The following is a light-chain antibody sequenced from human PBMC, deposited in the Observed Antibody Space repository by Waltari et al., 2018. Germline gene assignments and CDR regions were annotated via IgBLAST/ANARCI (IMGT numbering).Light chain of an antibody. CDR3: QQYYSTPWT. V-gene: IGKV4-1*01. CDR1: QSVLYSSNNKNY. Sequence: DIVMTQSPDSLAVSLGERATINCKSSQSVLYSSNNKNYLAWSQQKPGQPPKLLIYWASTRESGVPDRFSGRGSGTDFTLTISSLQAEDVAVYYCQQYYSTPWTFGQGTKVEIK. CDR2: WAS. J-gene: IGKJ1*01.